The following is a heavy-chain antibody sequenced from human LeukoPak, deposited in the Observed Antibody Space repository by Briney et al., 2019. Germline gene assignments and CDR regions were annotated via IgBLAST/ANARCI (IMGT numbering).Heavy chain of an antibody. D-gene: IGHD3-16*02. CDR3: AKGRDVWGSYRYMIDY. J-gene: IGHJ4*02. V-gene: IGHV3-23*01. Sequence: PGGSLRLSCAASGFTFSSYATSWVRQAPGKGLEWVSAISGSGGSTYYADSVKGRFTISRDNSKNTLYLQMNSLRAEDTAVYYCAKGRDVWGSYRYMIDYWGQGTLVTVSS. CDR1: GFTFSSYA. CDR2: ISGSGGST.